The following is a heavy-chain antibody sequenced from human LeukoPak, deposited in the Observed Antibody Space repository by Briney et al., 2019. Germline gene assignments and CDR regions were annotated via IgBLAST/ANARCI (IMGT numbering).Heavy chain of an antibody. Sequence: SEALSLTCTVSGGSISSYYWSWIRQPAGKGLEWIGRIYTSGSTNYNPSLKSRVTISVDTSKNQFSLKLSSVTAADTAVYYCARAIDSGYPYYYYGMDVWGQGTTVTVSS. D-gene: IGHD3-22*01. CDR3: ARAIDSGYPYYYYGMDV. CDR2: IYTSGST. CDR1: GGSISSYY. J-gene: IGHJ6*02. V-gene: IGHV4-4*07.